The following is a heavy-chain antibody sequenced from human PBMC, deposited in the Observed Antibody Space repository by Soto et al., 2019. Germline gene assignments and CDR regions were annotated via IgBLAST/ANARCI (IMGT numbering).Heavy chain of an antibody. J-gene: IGHJ4*02. Sequence: SETLSLTCTVSGGSISSSSYYWGWIRQPPGKGLEWIGSIYYSGSTYYNPSLKSRVSISVDTSKNQFSLKLTSVTAADTAVYYCARDKITGLFDFWGQGTLVTVSS. CDR3: ARDKITGLFDF. V-gene: IGHV4-39*02. CDR1: GGSISSSSYY. D-gene: IGHD2-8*02. CDR2: IYYSGST.